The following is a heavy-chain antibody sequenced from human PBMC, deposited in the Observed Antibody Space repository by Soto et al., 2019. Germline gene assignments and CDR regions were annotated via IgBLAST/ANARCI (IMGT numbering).Heavy chain of an antibody. J-gene: IGHJ4*02. CDR3: ARGMTTVTTIDY. V-gene: IGHV4-30-2*01. Sequence: QLQLQESGSGLVKPSQTLSLTCAVSGGSISSGGYSWSWIRQPPGKGLEWIGYIYHSGSTYYNPSPASRVXLXVXXSTNQFSLKLSSVTAADTAVYYCARGMTTVTTIDYWGQGTLVTVSS. CDR1: GGSISSGGYS. CDR2: IYHSGST. D-gene: IGHD4-4*01.